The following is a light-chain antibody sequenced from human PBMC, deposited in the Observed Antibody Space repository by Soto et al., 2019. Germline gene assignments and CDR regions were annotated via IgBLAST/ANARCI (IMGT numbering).Light chain of an antibody. CDR1: SSDFGGYNY. V-gene: IGLV2-14*01. CDR2: EVS. J-gene: IGLJ1*01. CDR3: SSYTRSSTYL. Sequence: QSVLTQPASVSGSPGQSITISCTGTSSDFGGYNYVSWYQQYPGKAPKLMIYEVSNRPSGVSNRFSGSKSGNTASLTISGRQAKDEADYYCSSYTRSSTYLFGTGTKVTVL.